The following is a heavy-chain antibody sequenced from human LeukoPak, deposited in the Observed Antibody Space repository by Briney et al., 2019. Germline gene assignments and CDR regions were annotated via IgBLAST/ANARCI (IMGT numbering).Heavy chain of an antibody. Sequence: PGGSLRLSCAASGFTLRDYVMSWVRQAPGKGLEWVSYIDPSGTALFYADSVKGRFTISRDNGKNSLYLQLRSLRADDTTVYYCARAAYNWNWGQGTLVTVSS. CDR3: ARAAYNWN. CDR1: GFTLRDYV. V-gene: IGHV3-11*01. J-gene: IGHJ4*02. CDR2: IDPSGTAL. D-gene: IGHD1-20*01.